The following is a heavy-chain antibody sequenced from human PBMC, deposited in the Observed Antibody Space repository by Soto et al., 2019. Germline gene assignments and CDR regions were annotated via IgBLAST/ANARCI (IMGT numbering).Heavy chain of an antibody. D-gene: IGHD3-10*01. J-gene: IGHJ4*02. V-gene: IGHV4-39*01. Sequence: PSETLSLTCTVSGGSISSSIYYWGWIRQPPGKGLEWIGNIYYSGSTYYNPSLKSRVTISLDTSKNQFSLKLSSVTAADTAVYYCASRYYYGSFDYWGQGILVTVS. CDR2: IYYSGST. CDR1: GGSISSSIYY. CDR3: ASRYYYGSFDY.